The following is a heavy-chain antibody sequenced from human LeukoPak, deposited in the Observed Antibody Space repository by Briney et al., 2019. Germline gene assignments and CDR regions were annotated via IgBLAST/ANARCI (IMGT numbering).Heavy chain of an antibody. V-gene: IGHV3-21*01. J-gene: IGHJ4*02. CDR1: GFTFSSYA. CDR2: ISSRSSYI. CDR3: ARGETSWTLPNDY. D-gene: IGHD2-2*01. Sequence: GGSLRLSCAASGFTFSSYAMHWVRQAPGKGLEWVSSISSRSSYIYYADSVKGRFTISRDNAKNSLYLQMNSLRAEDTAVYYCARGETSWTLPNDYWGQGTLVTVS.